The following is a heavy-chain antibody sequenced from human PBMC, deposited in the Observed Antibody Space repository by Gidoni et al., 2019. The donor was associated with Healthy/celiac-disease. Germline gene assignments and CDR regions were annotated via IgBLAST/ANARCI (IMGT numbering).Heavy chain of an antibody. CDR3: ATLVVGARIDY. CDR1: GFTFSSYS. J-gene: IGHJ4*02. CDR2: ISSSSSYI. V-gene: IGHV3-21*06. Sequence: ELQLVESGGGLVKPGGSLRLSCAASGFTFSSYSMNRVRQAPGKGLEWVSSISSSSSYIYYADSVKGRFTISRDNAKNSLYLQMNSLRAEDTAVYYCATLVVGARIDYWGQGTLVTVSS. D-gene: IGHD1-26*01.